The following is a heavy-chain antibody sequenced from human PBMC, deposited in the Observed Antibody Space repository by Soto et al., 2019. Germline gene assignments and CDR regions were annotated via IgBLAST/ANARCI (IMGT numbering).Heavy chain of an antibody. Sequence: EVHLLESGGGLVQPGGSLRLSCAASGFIFSNYAMSXXXXXXXXXXXXXXXIVGSGSSTYYADSVKGRFTISRDNSKXXXXXXXXXXXXXXXXXXXXXXXXXXXXXXXXXXXXXLWGRGTLVTVSS. CDR1: GFIFSNYA. V-gene: IGHV3-23*01. J-gene: IGHJ1*01. CDR2: IVGSGSST. CDR3: XXXXXXXXXXXXXXXXXL.